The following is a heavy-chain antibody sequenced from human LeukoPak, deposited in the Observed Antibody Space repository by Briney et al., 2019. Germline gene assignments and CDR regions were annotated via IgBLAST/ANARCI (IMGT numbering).Heavy chain of an antibody. CDR2: ISYDGSNK. V-gene: IGHV3-30-3*01. CDR1: GFTFSSYA. Sequence: GRSLRLSCAASGFTFSSYAMHWVRQAPGKGLEWVAVISYDGSNKYYADSVKGRFTISRDNSKNTLYLQMNSLRAEDTAVYYCARDRSGWYDFVYWGQGTLVTVSS. CDR3: ARDRSGWYDFVY. D-gene: IGHD6-19*01. J-gene: IGHJ4*02.